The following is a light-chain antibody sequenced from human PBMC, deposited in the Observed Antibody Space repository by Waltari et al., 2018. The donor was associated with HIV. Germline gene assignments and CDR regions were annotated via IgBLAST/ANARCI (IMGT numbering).Light chain of an antibody. V-gene: IGLV2-14*03. CDR3: SSYASTRSLI. CDR1: NCDIGTYHY. Sequence: QSALTQPASVSGSPGQSLTISCTGTNCDIGTYHYISLYQQRPATSPKLIIYEDTKPPSGVPSRFSGSKSGNTASLSISGLQAEDEADYFCSSYASTRSLIFGGGTELTVL. CDR2: EDT. J-gene: IGLJ2*01.